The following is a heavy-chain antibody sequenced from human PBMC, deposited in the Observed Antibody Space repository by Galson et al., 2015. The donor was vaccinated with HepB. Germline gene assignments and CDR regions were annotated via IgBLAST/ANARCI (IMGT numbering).Heavy chain of an antibody. D-gene: IGHD6-19*01. CDR2: IYYSGST. CDR1: GGSISSSSYY. J-gene: IGHJ1*01. V-gene: IGHV4-39*01. Sequence: SETLSLTCTVSGGSISSSSYYWGWIRQPPGKGLEWIGSIYYSGSTYYNPSLKSRVTISVDTSKNQFSLKLSSVTAADTAVYYCASPTAIAVAGVTSPPFDFQHWGQGTLVTVSS. CDR3: ASPTAIAVAGVTSPPFDFQH.